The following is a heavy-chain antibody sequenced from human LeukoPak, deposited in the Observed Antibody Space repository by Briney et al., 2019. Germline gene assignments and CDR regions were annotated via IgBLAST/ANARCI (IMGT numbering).Heavy chain of an antibody. Sequence: SETLSLPCTVSGGSISSYYWSWIRQPPGKGLEWIGYIYYSGSTNYNSSLKSRVTISVDTSKNQFSLKLSSVTAADTAVYYCARGLYDILTGYYVFDYWGQGTLVTVSS. J-gene: IGHJ4*02. CDR2: IYYSGST. CDR3: ARGLYDILTGYYVFDY. V-gene: IGHV4-59*01. D-gene: IGHD3-9*01. CDR1: GGSISSYY.